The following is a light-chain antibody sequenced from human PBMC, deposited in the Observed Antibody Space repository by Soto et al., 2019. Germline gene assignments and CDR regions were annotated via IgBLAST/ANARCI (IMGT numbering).Light chain of an antibody. CDR1: QSISSW. V-gene: IGKV1-5*01. J-gene: IGKJ1*01. Sequence: DIQVTQSPSTLSASVGDRVTITCRTSQSISSWLAWYQQKPGKAPRLLIYSASVLESGVPSKFSGSGSGTEFTLTISSVQPDDFASYYCQQYDSHFPLTFGQGTKVEIK. CDR3: QQYDSHFPLT. CDR2: SAS.